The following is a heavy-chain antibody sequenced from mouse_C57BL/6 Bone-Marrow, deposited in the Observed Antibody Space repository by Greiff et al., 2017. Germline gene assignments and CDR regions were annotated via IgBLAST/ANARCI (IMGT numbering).Heavy chain of an antibody. CDR2: IYPGAGDT. J-gene: IGHJ4*01. CDR3: ACDGYWYYAMDY. V-gene: IGHV1-80*01. Sequence: QVQLQQSGAELVKPGASVKISCKASGYAFSSYWMNWVKQRPGKGLEWIGQIYPGAGDTNYNGKFKGKATLTADKSSSTAYMQLSSLTSEDSAVYFCACDGYWYYAMDYWGQGTSVTVSS. CDR1: GYAFSSYW. D-gene: IGHD2-3*01.